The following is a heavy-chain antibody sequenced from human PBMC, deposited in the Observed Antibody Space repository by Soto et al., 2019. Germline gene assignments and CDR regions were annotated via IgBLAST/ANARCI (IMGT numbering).Heavy chain of an antibody. CDR1: GFTFSSCA. V-gene: IGHV3-23*01. J-gene: IGHJ4*02. D-gene: IGHD6-19*01. CDR2: ISDSGGST. CDR3: AKDKPAEGSQWLVPI. Sequence: PGGSLRLSCAASGFTFSSCAMTWVRQAPGMGLQWVSAISDSGGSTYYADSVRGRFTISRDNSKNTLYLQLNSLGAEDTAVYYCAKDKPAEGSQWLVPIWGRGTLVTVSS.